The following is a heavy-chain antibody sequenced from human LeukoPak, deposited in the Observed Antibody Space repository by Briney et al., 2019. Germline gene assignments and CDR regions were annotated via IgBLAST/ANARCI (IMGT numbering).Heavy chain of an antibody. V-gene: IGHV4-59*01. CDR3: ARVDPDSSSTLEVFDY. D-gene: IGHD6-6*01. CDR2: INYSGST. Sequence: SETLSLTCTVSGGSISSYYWSWIRQPPGKGLEWIGFINYSGSTNYNPSLKSRVTISVDTSKNQFSLKLSSVTAADTAVYYCARVDPDSSSTLEVFDYWDQGTLVTVSS. CDR1: GGSISSYY. J-gene: IGHJ4*02.